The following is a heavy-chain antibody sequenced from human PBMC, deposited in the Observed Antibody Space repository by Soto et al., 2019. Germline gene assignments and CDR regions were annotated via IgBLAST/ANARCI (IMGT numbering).Heavy chain of an antibody. J-gene: IGHJ5*02. Sequence: SVKVSCKASGYSFTNNDVSWVRQAPGQGLEWMGGIIPIFGTANYAQKFQGRVTITADESTSTAYMELSSLRSEDTAVYYCARSPQFDPWGQGTLVTVSS. CDR1: GYSFTNND. V-gene: IGHV1-69*13. CDR3: ARSPQFDP. CDR2: IIPIFGTA.